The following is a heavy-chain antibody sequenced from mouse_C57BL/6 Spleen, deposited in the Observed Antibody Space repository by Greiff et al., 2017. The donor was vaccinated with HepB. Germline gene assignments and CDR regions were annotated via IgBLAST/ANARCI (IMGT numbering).Heavy chain of an antibody. CDR1: GYTFTSYW. Sequence: VQLQQPGAELVMPGASVKLSCKASGYTFTSYWMHWVKQRPGQGLEWIGEIDPSDSYTNYNQKFKGKSTLTVDKSSSTAYMQLSSLTSEDSAVYYCARRRACSSYYYAMDYWGQGTSVTVSS. V-gene: IGHV1-69*01. J-gene: IGHJ4*01. D-gene: IGHD1-1*01. CDR3: ARRRACSSYYYAMDY. CDR2: IDPSDSYT.